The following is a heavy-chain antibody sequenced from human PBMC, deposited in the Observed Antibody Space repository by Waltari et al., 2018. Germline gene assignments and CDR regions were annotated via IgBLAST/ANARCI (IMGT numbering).Heavy chain of an antibody. J-gene: IGHJ4*02. CDR2: INHSGRT. Sequence: QVQLQQWGAGLLKPSETLSLTCAVYGGSFSGYYCSWIRPPPGKGLEWIGEINHSGRTTYNPSLNSRGTISGDTSKNQFSLKLSSVTAADTAVYDCARGPRPTICGVVIKYYFDYWGQGTLVTVSS. D-gene: IGHD3-3*01. V-gene: IGHV4-34*01. CDR1: GGSFSGYY. CDR3: ARGPRPTICGVVIKYYFDY.